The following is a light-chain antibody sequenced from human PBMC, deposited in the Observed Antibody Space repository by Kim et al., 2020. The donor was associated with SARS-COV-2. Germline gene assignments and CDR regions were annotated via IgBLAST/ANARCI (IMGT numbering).Light chain of an antibody. V-gene: IGKV2-28*01. Sequence: EPASSSCRSSQSLVYRNGKHYLDWYLQKPGQSQQLLIYLSSIRAPGVPDRFSGSGSDTDFTLKIGRVEAEDVGVYYCMQALQTPYSFGQGTKLEI. CDR3: MQALQTPYS. CDR1: QSLVYRNGKHY. CDR2: LSS. J-gene: IGKJ2*03.